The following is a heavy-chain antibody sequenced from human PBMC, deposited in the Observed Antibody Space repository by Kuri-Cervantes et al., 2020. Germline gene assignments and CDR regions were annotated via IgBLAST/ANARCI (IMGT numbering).Heavy chain of an antibody. Sequence: LSLTCAASGFTFSSYAMHWVRQAPGKGLEWVAVISYDGSNKYYADSVKGRFTISRDNSKNTLYLQMNSLRAEDTAVYYCARDITMIVVARGGMDVWGQGTTVTVSS. J-gene: IGHJ6*02. CDR1: GFTFSSYA. V-gene: IGHV3-30*04. CDR3: ARDITMIVVARGGMDV. CDR2: ISYDGSNK. D-gene: IGHD3-22*01.